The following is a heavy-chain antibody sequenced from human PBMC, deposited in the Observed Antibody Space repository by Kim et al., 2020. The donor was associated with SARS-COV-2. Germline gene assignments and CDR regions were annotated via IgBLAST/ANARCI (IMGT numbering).Heavy chain of an antibody. Sequence: SETLSLTCAVSGGSISSSNWWSWVRQPPGKGLEWIGEIYHSGSTNYNPSLKSRVTISVDKSKNQFSLKLSSVTAADTAVYYCARLGGAMIVIDAFDIWGQGTMVTVSS. CDR1: GGSISSSNW. CDR3: ARLGGAMIVIDAFDI. V-gene: IGHV4-4*02. D-gene: IGHD3-22*01. J-gene: IGHJ3*02. CDR2: IYHSGST.